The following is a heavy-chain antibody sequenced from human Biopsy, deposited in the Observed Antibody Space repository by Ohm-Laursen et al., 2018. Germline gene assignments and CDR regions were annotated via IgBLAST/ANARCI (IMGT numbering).Heavy chain of an antibody. CDR3: ARIPIPIFSAALVYRHRRHLQGLDV. D-gene: IGHD2-21*01. CDR1: GFSVNTRGMS. CDR2: IDWDDAK. J-gene: IGHJ6*04. V-gene: IGHV2-70*16. Sequence: PTQTLTLTCTLSGFSVNTRGMSVTWIRQPPGKALEWLARIDWDDAKFYSASLKSRLTISKGTSGNHVVLTLSDVDPVDTGTYYCARIPIPIFSAALVYRHRRHLQGLDVWGKGTTVIVSS.